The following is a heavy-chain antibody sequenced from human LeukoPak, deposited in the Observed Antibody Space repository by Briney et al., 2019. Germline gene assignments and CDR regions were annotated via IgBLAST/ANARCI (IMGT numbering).Heavy chain of an antibody. J-gene: IGHJ4*02. D-gene: IGHD6-19*01. CDR2: INWNGGST. V-gene: IGHV3-20*04. CDR3: AKDPQQWLVLPLDY. CDR1: GFTFDDYG. Sequence: TGGSLRLSCAASGFTFDDYGMSWVRQAPGKGLEWVSGINWNGGSTGYADSVKGRFTISRDNSKNTLYLQMNSLRAEDTAVYYCAKDPQQWLVLPLDYWGQGTLVTVSS.